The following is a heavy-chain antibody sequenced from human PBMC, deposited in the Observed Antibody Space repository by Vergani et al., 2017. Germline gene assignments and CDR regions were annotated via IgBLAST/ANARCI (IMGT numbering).Heavy chain of an antibody. D-gene: IGHD3-16*01. J-gene: IGHJ4*02. V-gene: IGHV3-30*02. CDR2: IQFDGRNQ. CDR1: GFTLSNYD. CDR3: AKHFKGWGIDY. Sequence: QVQLVESGGGVVQRGGSLRLSCATSGFTLSNYDMHWIRQGPGKGMEFVAFIQFDGRNQNYADSIDDRFTLSRDFSKNTLYLQMNSLRTDDTATYNCAKHFKGWGIDYWGQGTQVIVSS.